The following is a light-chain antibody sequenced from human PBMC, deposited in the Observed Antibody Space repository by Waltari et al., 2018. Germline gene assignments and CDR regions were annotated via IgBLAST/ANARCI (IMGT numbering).Light chain of an antibody. CDR2: AAS. V-gene: IGKV1-39*01. CDR3: QQSYSIPT. Sequence: DTQMTQSPSSLPASVGDRVTIPCRASQSMSNYLNWYQQKPGKAPKLLIYAASSLQSGVPSRFSGSGSVTDFTLTISSLQPEDFATYYCQQSYSIPTFGGGTKVEIK. J-gene: IGKJ4*01. CDR1: QSMSNY.